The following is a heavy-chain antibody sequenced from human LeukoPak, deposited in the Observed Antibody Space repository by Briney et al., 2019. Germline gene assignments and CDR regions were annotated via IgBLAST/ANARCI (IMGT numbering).Heavy chain of an antibody. V-gene: IGHV3-15*04. CDR2: IESKTDGGTT. D-gene: IGHD3-10*01. Sequence: TAGGSLRLSCAASGFTVSSNYMSWVRQAPGKGLEWVGRIESKTDGGTTDYAAPVKGRFTISRDDSTNTLYLQMNSLKSEDTAVYYCTTYGSGRKFDYWGQGILVTVSS. J-gene: IGHJ4*02. CDR1: GFTVSSNY. CDR3: TTYGSGRKFDY.